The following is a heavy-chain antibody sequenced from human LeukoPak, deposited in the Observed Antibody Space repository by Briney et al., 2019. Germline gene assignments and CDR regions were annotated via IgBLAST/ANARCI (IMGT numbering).Heavy chain of an antibody. J-gene: IGHJ4*02. Sequence: GGSLRLSCAASGFTFDDYAMHWVRQAPGKGLEWVSGITWNSGTIGYADSVKGRFTISRDNAKNFLYLQMNSLRGEDTAFYYCAKGVGSGSYRRFDYWGQGTLVTVSS. CDR3: AKGVGSGSYRRFDY. V-gene: IGHV3-9*01. CDR2: ITWNSGTI. CDR1: GFTFDDYA. D-gene: IGHD1-26*01.